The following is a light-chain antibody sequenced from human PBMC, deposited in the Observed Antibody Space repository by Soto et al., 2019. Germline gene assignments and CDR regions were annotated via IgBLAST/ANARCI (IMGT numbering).Light chain of an antibody. J-gene: IGKJ5*01. CDR1: QSVRTY. CDR3: QQYNNLIT. V-gene: IGKV3-15*01. Sequence: EIVLTQSPVTLSLSPGERATLSCRASQSVRTYLAWYQVKPGQAPRLLIYGASTRATGIPARFSGSGSGTEFTLTISSLQSEDFAVYYCQQYNNLITFGQGTRLEI. CDR2: GAS.